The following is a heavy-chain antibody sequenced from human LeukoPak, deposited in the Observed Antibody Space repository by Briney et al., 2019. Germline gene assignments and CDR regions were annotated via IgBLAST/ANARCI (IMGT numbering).Heavy chain of an antibody. CDR2: INPNSGGT. V-gene: IGHV1-2*02. CDR3: ARASSSHHYGMDV. J-gene: IGHJ6*02. D-gene: IGHD6-13*01. CDR1: GYRLRDYG. Sequence: ASVKVSCKASGYRLRDYGISWVRQAPGQGLEWMGWINPNSGGTNYAQKFQGRVTMTRDTSISTAYMDLSRLRSDDTAVYYCARASSSHHYGMDVWGQGTTVTVSS.